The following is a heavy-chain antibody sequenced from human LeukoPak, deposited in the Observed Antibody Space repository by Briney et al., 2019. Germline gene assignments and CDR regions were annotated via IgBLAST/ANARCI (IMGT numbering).Heavy chain of an antibody. Sequence: SVKVSCKASGGTFSSYAISWVRQAPGQGLEWMGGIIPIFGTATYAQKFQGRVTIAADESTSTAYMELSSLGSEDTAVYYCAHEAAAGLEFDPWGQGTLVTVSS. CDR1: GGTFSSYA. D-gene: IGHD6-13*01. V-gene: IGHV1-69*13. J-gene: IGHJ5*02. CDR2: IIPIFGTA. CDR3: AHEAAAGLEFDP.